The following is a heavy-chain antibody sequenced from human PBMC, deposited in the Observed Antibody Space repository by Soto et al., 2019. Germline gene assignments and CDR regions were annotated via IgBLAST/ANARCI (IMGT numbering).Heavy chain of an antibody. CDR1: GFTFSSYS. V-gene: IGHV3-48*02. Sequence: EVQLVESGGGLVQPGGSLRLSCAVSGFTFSSYSMNWVRQAPGKGLEWVSYISSSSSTIYYADSVKGQFTISRDNAKNSLYLQMNSLGDEDAAVYYCVRARAVATPCRYCDYWGQGTLATVSS. J-gene: IGHJ4*02. CDR3: VRARAVATPCRYCDY. CDR2: ISSSSSTI. D-gene: IGHD6-25*01.